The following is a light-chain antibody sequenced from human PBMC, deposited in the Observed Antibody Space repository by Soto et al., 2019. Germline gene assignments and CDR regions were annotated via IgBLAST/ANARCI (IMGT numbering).Light chain of an antibody. V-gene: IGKV3-15*01. J-gene: IGKJ1*01. CDR2: GAS. CDR3: QQYGVSSPGT. CDR1: QSVSSN. Sequence: DIEMTQSPCTLSVSTGERATLTCRASQSVSSNLAWYQQKPGQAPRLLIYGASTRATGIPARFSGSGSGTDFTLTISRLEPEDSAVYFCQQYGVSSPGTFGQGTKVDIK.